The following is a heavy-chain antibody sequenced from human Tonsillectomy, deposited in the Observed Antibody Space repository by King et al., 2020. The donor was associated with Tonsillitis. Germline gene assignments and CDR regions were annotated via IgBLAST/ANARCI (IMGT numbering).Heavy chain of an antibody. Sequence: QLVQSGGGVVQPGRSLRLSCAASGFTFSSYGMHWVRQAPGKGLEWVAVISYDGSNKYYADSLKGRFTISRANSKNTLYLQMNSLRAEDTAVYYCAKDNDFNYWGQGTLVTVSS. J-gene: IGHJ4*02. CDR1: GFTFSSYG. V-gene: IGHV3-30*18. CDR2: ISYDGSNK. D-gene: IGHD3-3*01. CDR3: AKDNDFNY.